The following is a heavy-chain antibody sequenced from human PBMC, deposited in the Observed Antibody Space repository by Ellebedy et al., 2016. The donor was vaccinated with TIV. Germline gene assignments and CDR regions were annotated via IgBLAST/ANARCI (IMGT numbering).Heavy chain of an antibody. J-gene: IGHJ6*02. Sequence: GGSLRLXCAASGFTFINYAMSWARQAPGKGLEWVSSLSGSGGSTYYADSVKGRFTISRDNSKNTLYLQMNSLRAEDTAVYWCAKVVGSYYFYGMDVWGQGTTVIVSS. CDR2: LSGSGGST. CDR3: AKVVGSYYFYGMDV. V-gene: IGHV3-23*01. CDR1: GFTFINYA. D-gene: IGHD3-16*01.